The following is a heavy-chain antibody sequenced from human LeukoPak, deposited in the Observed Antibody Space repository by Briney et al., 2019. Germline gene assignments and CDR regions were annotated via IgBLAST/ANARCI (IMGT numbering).Heavy chain of an antibody. CDR2: IYYSGNT. CDR3: VRQPSATAAFDI. CDR1: GGSINSYY. J-gene: IGHJ3*02. V-gene: IGHV4-59*08. Sequence: SETLSLTCAVFGGSINSYYWSWIRQPPGKGLEWIGYIYYSGNTNYNLSFKSRVTISVDTSKNQFSLKLSSVTAADTAIYYCVRQPSATAAFDIWGQGTMVTVSS. D-gene: IGHD2-2*01.